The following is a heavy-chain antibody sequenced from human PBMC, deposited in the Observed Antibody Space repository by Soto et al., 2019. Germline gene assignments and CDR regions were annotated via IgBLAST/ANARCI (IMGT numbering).Heavy chain of an antibody. V-gene: IGHV4-38-2*01. J-gene: IGHJ4*02. D-gene: IGHD3-10*01. CDR3: ERVRTIGMSGSQGDS. CDR1: GYAISSGFY. CDR2: IYFTGTT. Sequence: SETLSLTCDVSGYAISSGFYWAWIRQPPGKRLEWIGNIYFTGTTSYNPSLKTRVTMSVDTSKNQFSLRLSSVTAADTAVFYCERVRTIGMSGSQGDSWGQGTQVTVSS.